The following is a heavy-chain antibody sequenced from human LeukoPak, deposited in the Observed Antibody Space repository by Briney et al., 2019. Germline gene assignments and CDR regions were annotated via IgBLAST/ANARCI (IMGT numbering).Heavy chain of an antibody. CDR1: GGSISSYY. CDR3: ARGSPRSRGAFDI. D-gene: IGHD3-10*01. CDR2: IYYSGST. J-gene: IGHJ3*02. Sequence: SETLSLTCTVSGGSISSYYWSWIRQPPGKGLEWIGYIYYSGSTNYNPSLKSRVTISVDTSKNQFSLKLSSVTAADTAVYYCARGSPRSRGAFDIWGQGTMVTVSS. V-gene: IGHV4-59*01.